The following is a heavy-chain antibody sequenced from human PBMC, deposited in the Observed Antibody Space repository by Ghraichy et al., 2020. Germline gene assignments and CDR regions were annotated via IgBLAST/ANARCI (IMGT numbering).Heavy chain of an antibody. Sequence: GGSLRLSCKGSGYRFTSYWIGWVRLMPGKGLEWMGIIYPGDSDTRYSPSFQGQVTISADKSISTAYLQWSSLKASDTAMYYCATHRGYTSGWYVDYWGQGTLVTVSS. V-gene: IGHV5-51*01. D-gene: IGHD6-19*01. J-gene: IGHJ4*02. CDR1: GYRFTSYW. CDR2: IYPGDSDT. CDR3: ATHRGYTSGWYVDY.